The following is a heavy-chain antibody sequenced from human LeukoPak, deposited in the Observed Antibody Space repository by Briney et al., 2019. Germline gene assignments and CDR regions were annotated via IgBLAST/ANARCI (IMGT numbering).Heavy chain of an antibody. Sequence: ASVTVSCKASGYTFTSCDINWVRQATGQGLEWMGWMNPNSGNTGYGQSFQGRITMTRDISIGTAYMELSNLTSEDTAIDYCTRGSSGRRDNWGQGTLVTVSA. J-gene: IGHJ4*02. CDR1: GYTFTSCD. CDR2: MNPNSGNT. V-gene: IGHV1-8*01. D-gene: IGHD6-19*01. CDR3: TRGSSGRRDN.